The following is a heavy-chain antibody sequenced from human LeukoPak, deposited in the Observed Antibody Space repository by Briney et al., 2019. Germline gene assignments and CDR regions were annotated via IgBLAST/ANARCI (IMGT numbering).Heavy chain of an antibody. V-gene: IGHV5-51*01. CDR3: ATIRGSSGWPLEN. J-gene: IGHJ4*02. CDR2: IYPGDSDT. Sequence: GESLKISCKGSGYSITSYWIAWVRQMPGKGLEWMGIIYPGDSDTRYSPSFQGQVTISADKSISTAYLQWSSLKASDSAMYYCATIRGSSGWPLENWGQGTLVTVSS. CDR1: GYSITSYW. D-gene: IGHD6-19*01.